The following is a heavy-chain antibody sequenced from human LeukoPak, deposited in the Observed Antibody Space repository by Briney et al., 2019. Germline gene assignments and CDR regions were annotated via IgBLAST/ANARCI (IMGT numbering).Heavy chain of an antibody. CDR1: GFTFSSYG. CDR2: IRYDGSNK. J-gene: IGHJ6*02. CDR3: AKDVGFYYYYGMDV. Sequence: GMSLRLSCAASGFTFSSYGMHWVRQAPGKGLEWVAFIRYDGSNKYYADSVKGRFTISRDNSKNTLYLQMNSLRAEDTAVYYCAKDVGFYYYYGMDVWGQGTTVTVSS. D-gene: IGHD3-10*01. V-gene: IGHV3-30*02.